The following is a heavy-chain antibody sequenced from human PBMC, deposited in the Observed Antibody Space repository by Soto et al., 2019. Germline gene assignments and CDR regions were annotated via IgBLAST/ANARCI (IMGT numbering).Heavy chain of an antibody. CDR2: ISVYNGHT. J-gene: IGHJ6*02. D-gene: IGHD2-15*01. CDR1: GYTFSSYG. V-gene: IGHV1-18*01. CDR3: ARDLIVVVAAPIYYYYGMDV. Sequence: ASVKVSCKASGYTFSSYGVSWVRQAPGQGLEFMGWISVYNGHTNYAQKLQGRVTMTTDTSTSTAYMELRSLRSDDTAVYYCARDLIVVVAAPIYYYYGMDVWGQGTTVTVSS.